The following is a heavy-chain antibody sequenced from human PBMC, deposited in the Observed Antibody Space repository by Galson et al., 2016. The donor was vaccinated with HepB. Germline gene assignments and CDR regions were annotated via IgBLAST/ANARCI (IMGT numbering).Heavy chain of an antibody. CDR1: AFTFSNFG. V-gene: IGHV3-33*08. CDR3: VRGDHYATSGYFLDP. Sequence: SLRLSCAASAFTFSNFGMHWVRQAPGKGLQWVAVIWYNGGQKYYADFAKGRFTISRDNSENTLYLQMNNLRAEDTAVYYCVRGDHYATSGYFLDPWGQGTLVTVSS. D-gene: IGHD3-22*01. CDR2: IWYNGGQK. J-gene: IGHJ5*02.